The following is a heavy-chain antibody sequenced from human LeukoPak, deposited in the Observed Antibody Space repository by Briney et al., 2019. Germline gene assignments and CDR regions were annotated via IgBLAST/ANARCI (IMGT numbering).Heavy chain of an antibody. Sequence: KPGESLKFSGTGSAYTFNTYWIGWVRQMPGKGLEWMGIVYPGDSDTRYNPSVKVPVTTSAATTISTAYLQWSRLNASATAMCSGARRHTDGCEPPEYSFDYWGQESLVTVSS. CDR3: ARRHTDGCEPPEYSFDY. V-gene: IGHV5-51*01. CDR1: AYTFNTYW. CDR2: VYPGDSDT. D-gene: IGHD5-24*01. J-gene: IGHJ4*02.